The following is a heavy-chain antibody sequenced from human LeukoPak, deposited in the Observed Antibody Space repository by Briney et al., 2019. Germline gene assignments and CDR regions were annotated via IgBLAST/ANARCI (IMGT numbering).Heavy chain of an antibody. D-gene: IGHD5-24*01. Sequence: GGSLRLSCAASGFTFSSYSMNWVRQAPGKGLEWVSSISSSSSYIYYADSVKGRFTISRDNAKNSLYLQMNSLRAEDTAVYYCARASVEMATTNALDIWGQGTMVTVSS. CDR2: ISSSSSYI. CDR1: GFTFSSYS. J-gene: IGHJ3*02. V-gene: IGHV3-21*01. CDR3: ARASVEMATTNALDI.